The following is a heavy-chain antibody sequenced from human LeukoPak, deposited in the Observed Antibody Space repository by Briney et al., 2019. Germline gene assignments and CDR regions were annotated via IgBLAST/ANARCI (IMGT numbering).Heavy chain of an antibody. CDR3: AREVGSGSPKYYFDY. D-gene: IGHD1-26*01. J-gene: IGHJ4*02. CDR1: GYTFFTSYY. Sequence: GASVKVSCKASGYTFFTSYYIHWVRQAPGQGLEWMGIINPSGGSTNYAQKFQGRVTMTRDTSTSTVYMELSSLRSEDTAVYYCAREVGSGSPKYYFDYWGQGTLVTVSS. V-gene: IGHV1-46*01. CDR2: INPSGGST.